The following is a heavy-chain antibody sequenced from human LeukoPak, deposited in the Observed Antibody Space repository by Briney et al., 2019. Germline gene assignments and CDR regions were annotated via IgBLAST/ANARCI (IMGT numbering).Heavy chain of an antibody. J-gene: IGHJ4*02. V-gene: IGHV1-2*02. CDR2: INPNGGGT. CDR3: AKDLSLVVPVQGY. D-gene: IGHD3-22*01. Sequence: ASVKVSCKASGYTFTSYAIHWVRQAPGQGLEWMGWINPNGGGTNYAQKFQGRVTMTGDTSISTAYIELSRLRSDDTAVYYCAKDLSLVVPVQGYWGQGTLVTVSS. CDR1: GYTFTSYA.